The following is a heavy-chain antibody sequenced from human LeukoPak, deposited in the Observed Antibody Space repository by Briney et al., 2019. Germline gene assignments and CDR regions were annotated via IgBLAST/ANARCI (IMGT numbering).Heavy chain of an antibody. Sequence: GGSLRLSCAASGFTFSSYSMNWVRQAPGKGLEWDSSISSSSSYIYYADSVKGRFTISRDNAKNSLYLQMNSLRAEDTAVYYCARDPNWTYFDYWGQGTLVTVSS. D-gene: IGHD1-20*01. J-gene: IGHJ4*02. CDR2: ISSSSSYI. V-gene: IGHV3-21*01. CDR1: GFTFSSYS. CDR3: ARDPNWTYFDY.